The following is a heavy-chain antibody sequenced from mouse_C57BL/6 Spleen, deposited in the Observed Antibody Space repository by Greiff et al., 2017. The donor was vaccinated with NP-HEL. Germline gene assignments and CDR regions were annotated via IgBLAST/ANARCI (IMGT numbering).Heavy chain of an antibody. CDR2: INPSTGGT. CDR3: ARSGGLRRGAWFAY. V-gene: IGHV1-42*01. CDR1: GYSFTGYY. J-gene: IGHJ3*01. D-gene: IGHD2-4*01. Sequence: EVKLQQSGPELVKPGASVKISCKASGYSFTGYYMNWVKQSPEKSLEWIGEINPSTGGTTYNQKFKAKATLTVDKSSSTAYMQLKSLTSEDSAVYYCARSGGLRRGAWFAYWGQGTLVTVSA.